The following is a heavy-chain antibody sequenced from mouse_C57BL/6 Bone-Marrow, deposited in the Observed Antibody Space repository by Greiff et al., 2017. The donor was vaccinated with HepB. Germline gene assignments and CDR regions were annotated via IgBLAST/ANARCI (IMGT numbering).Heavy chain of an antibody. CDR1: GFTFSSYA. J-gene: IGHJ3*01. D-gene: IGHD3-2*02. V-gene: IGHV5-9-1*02. Sequence: EVHLVESGEGLVKPGGSLKLSCAASGFTFSSYAMSWVRQTPEKRLEWVAYISSGGDYIYYADTVKGRFTISRDNARNTLYLQMSSLKSEDTAMYYCTRGRDSSGYVGFAYWGQGTLVTVSA. CDR2: ISSGGDYI. CDR3: TRGRDSSGYVGFAY.